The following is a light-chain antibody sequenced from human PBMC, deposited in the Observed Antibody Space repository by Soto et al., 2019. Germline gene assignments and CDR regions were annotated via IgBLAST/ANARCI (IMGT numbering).Light chain of an antibody. CDR2: GAS. CDR1: QSVSSSY. Sequence: EIVLTQSPGTLSLSPGERATLSCRASQSVSSSYLAWYQQKPGQAPRLLIYGASSRATGIPDRFSGSGSGTDFTLTISSLEPEYLAVYYCQQYGSSPPFTFGQGTRLESK. CDR3: QQYGSSPPFT. J-gene: IGKJ5*01. V-gene: IGKV3-20*01.